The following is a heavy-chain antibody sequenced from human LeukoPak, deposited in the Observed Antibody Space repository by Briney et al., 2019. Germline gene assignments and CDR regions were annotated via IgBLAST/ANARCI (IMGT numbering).Heavy chain of an antibody. CDR1: GGSISSSSYY. CDR3: ARHKAARPRHDAFDI. D-gene: IGHD6-6*01. Sequence: SETLSLTCTVSGGSISSSSYYWGWIRQPPGKGLEWIGSIYYSGSTNYNPSLKSRVTISVDTSKNQFSLKLSSVTAADTAVYYCARHKAARPRHDAFDIWGQGTMVTVSS. CDR2: IYYSGST. J-gene: IGHJ3*02. V-gene: IGHV4-39*01.